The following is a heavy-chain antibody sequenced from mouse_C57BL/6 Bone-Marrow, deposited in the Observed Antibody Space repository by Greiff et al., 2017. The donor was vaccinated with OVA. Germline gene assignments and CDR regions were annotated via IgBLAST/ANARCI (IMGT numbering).Heavy chain of an antibody. V-gene: IGHV3-6*01. CDR3: ARWDDYDGGCAY. D-gene: IGHD2-4*01. CDR2: ISYDGSN. Sequence: EVKLQESGPGLVKPSQSLSLTCSVTGYSITSGYYWNWIRQFPGNKLEWMGYISYDGSNNYNPSPKNRIFIPRDTSKNQFFLKLNSVTTEDTATYYCARWDDYDGGCAYWGQGTLVTVSA. J-gene: IGHJ3*01. CDR1: GYSITSGYY.